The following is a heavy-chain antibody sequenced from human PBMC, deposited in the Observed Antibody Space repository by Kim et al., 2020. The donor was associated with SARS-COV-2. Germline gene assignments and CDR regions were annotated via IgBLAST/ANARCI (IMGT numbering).Heavy chain of an antibody. CDR2: IYYSGST. D-gene: IGHD6-13*01. CDR3: VRHVGRLFIAAAPYYFDD. V-gene: IGHV4-39*01. J-gene: IGHJ4*02. CDR1: GGSISSSSYY. Sequence: SETLSLTCTVSGGSISSSSYYWGWIRQPPGKGLEWIGSIYYSGSTYYNPSLKRRATIPVDTSKNQFSLKLSSVTAADTAVYYCVRHVGRLFIAAAPYYFDDWGQGTLVTVSS.